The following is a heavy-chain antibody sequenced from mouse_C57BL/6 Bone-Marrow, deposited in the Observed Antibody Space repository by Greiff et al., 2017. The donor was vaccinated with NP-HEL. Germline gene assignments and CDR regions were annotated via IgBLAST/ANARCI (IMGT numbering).Heavy chain of an antibody. CDR2: IDPENGDT. J-gene: IGHJ3*01. V-gene: IGHV14-4*01. D-gene: IGHD2-3*01. CDR3: TLYDCFAY. CDR1: GFNIKDDY. Sequence: EVQLQQSGAELVRPGASVKLSCTASGFNIKDDYMHWVKQRPEQGLEWIGWIDPENGDTEYASKFQGKATITADTSSNTAYLQLSSLTSEDTAVYYCTLYDCFAYWGQGTLVTVSA.